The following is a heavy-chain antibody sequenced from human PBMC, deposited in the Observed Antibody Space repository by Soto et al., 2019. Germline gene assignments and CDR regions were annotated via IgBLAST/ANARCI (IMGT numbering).Heavy chain of an antibody. CDR2: IYVGDSDT. Sequence: PGESLKISCKGSGYSFTNYWIGGVRQMPGKGLEWMGIIYVGDSDTRYSPSFQGQVTIPADKSISTAYLQWSSLKASDTAMYYCARLVNIFDFDYWGQGTLVTVSS. CDR3: ARLVNIFDFDY. CDR1: GYSFTNYW. J-gene: IGHJ4*02. V-gene: IGHV5-51*01.